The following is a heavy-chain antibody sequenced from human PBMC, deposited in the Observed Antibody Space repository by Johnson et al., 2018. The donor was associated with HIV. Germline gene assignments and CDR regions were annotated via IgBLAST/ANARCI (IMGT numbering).Heavy chain of an antibody. Sequence: VQLVESGGSLLQPGGSLRLSCAASGFTFSTNAMSWVRQAPGKGLEWVSGISDSGGRTDYADSVKGRFSISRDNSKNTLYLQMNSLRAEDTAVDYCAGGWQQRAFDIWGQGTMVTVSS. CDR2: ISDSGGRT. CDR1: GFTFSTNA. CDR3: AGGWQQRAFDI. J-gene: IGHJ3*02. V-gene: IGHV3-23*04. D-gene: IGHD6-13*01.